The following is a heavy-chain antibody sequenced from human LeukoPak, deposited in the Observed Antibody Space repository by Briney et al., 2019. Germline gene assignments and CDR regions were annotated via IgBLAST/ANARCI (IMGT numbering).Heavy chain of an antibody. J-gene: IGHJ4*02. Sequence: ASVKVSCKASGYTFTGYYMHWVRQAPGQGLEWMGWINPNSGGTNYAQKFQGRVTMTRDTSISTAYMELSRLRSDDTAVYYCARDPGVSDTAMEFDYWGQGTLVTVSS. CDR2: INPNSGGT. V-gene: IGHV1-2*02. D-gene: IGHD5-18*01. CDR1: GYTFTGYY. CDR3: ARDPGVSDTAMEFDY.